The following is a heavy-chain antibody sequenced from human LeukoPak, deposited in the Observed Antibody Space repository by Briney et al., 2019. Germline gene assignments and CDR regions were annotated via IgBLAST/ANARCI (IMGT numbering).Heavy chain of an antibody. D-gene: IGHD3-9*01. V-gene: IGHV3-21*01. CDR3: ARMYYDILTGYWIFDY. CDR2: ISSSSSYI. J-gene: IGHJ4*02. Sequence: GGSLRLSCAASGFTFSSYSMSWVRQAPGKGLEWVSSISSSSSYIYYADSVKGRFTISRDNAKNSLYLQMNSLRAKDTAVYYCARMYYDILTGYWIFDYWGQGTLVTVSS. CDR1: GFTFSSYS.